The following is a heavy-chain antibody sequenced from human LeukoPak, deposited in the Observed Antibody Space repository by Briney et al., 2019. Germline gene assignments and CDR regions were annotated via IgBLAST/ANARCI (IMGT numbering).Heavy chain of an antibody. CDR2: IYYSGST. Sequence: PSETLSLTCTVSGGSISSYYWSWIRQPPGKGLEWIGYIYYSGSTNYNPSLKSRVTMSVDTSKNQFSLKLSSVTAADTAVYYCARAGAAPSGYRHAFDIWGQGTMVTVSS. V-gene: IGHV4-59*12. CDR3: ARAGAAPSGYRHAFDI. J-gene: IGHJ3*02. D-gene: IGHD2-2*01. CDR1: GGSISSYY.